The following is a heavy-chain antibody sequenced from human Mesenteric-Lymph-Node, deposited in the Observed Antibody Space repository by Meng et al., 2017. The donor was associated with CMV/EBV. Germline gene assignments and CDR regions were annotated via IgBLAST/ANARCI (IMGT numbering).Heavy chain of an antibody. D-gene: IGHD2-21*01. Sequence: CKAAGEAFTSYGIRWVRQSPGKGLGWMGWISAYNGNTNYAQKLQGRVTMTTDTSTSTAYMELRSLRSDDTAVYYFFFSSRRRHTRFDYWGQGTLVTVSS. CDR2: ISAYNGNT. V-gene: IGHV1-18*01. CDR3: FFSSRRRHTRFDY. J-gene: IGHJ4*02. CDR1: GEAFTSYG.